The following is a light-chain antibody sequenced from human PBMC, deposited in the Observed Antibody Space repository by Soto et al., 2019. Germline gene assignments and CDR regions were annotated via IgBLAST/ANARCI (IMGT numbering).Light chain of an antibody. CDR1: QSVSSAN. CDR3: QQYGSSLFT. CDR2: GTS. V-gene: IGKV3-20*01. Sequence: ESVFTQSPGNLPLSPGERASLYCRAMQSVSSANFAWYQQKPGQAPRLLIYGTSSRASGVPERFSGGGSGTDFTLTITRLQPEDFAVYYCQQYGSSLFTFGHGTKVDIK. J-gene: IGKJ3*01.